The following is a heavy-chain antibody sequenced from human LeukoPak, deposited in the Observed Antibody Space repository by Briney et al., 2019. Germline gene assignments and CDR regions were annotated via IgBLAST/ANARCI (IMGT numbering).Heavy chain of an antibody. V-gene: IGHV3-53*01. CDR2: IYSGGTT. D-gene: IGHD4-17*01. Sequence: GGSLRLSCAASGFIVSSNYMSWVRRAPGKGLEWVSVIYSGGTTYYADSVKGRFTISRDNSNNPLYLQMNSLRAEDTAVYYCARGPVTRFEIWGQGTMVTVSS. CDR3: ARGPVTRFEI. CDR1: GFIVSSNY. J-gene: IGHJ3*02.